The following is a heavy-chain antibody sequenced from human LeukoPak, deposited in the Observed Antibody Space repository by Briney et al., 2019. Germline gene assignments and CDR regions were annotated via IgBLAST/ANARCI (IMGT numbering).Heavy chain of an antibody. CDR2: TYYSGSS. Sequence: PSETLSLTCTVSGGSINSSTYYWGWIRQPPGKGLEWIGYTYYSGSSYYTPSLKSRVTMSVDTPKNQFSLRLISVTATDTAVYFCARSSRVTKENYFFYYMDVWGKGTTVTVSS. D-gene: IGHD6-6*01. V-gene: IGHV4-39*01. CDR3: ARSSRVTKENYFFYYMDV. J-gene: IGHJ6*03. CDR1: GGSINSSTYY.